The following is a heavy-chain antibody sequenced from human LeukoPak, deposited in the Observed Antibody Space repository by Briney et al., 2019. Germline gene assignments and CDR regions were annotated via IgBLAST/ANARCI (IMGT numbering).Heavy chain of an antibody. V-gene: IGHV1-18*01. J-gene: IGHJ4*02. D-gene: IGHD2-8*01. Sequence: GSVKVSCKASDYTFTNYGVSWVRQAPGQGLEWMGWISAYNGKTYYAQEFQGRVTVTTDTSTSTAYMDLRSLRSDDTAVYYCARTNLDCKNGVCYDYWGQGTPVTVSS. CDR3: ARTNLDCKNGVCYDY. CDR2: ISAYNGKT. CDR1: DYTFTNYG.